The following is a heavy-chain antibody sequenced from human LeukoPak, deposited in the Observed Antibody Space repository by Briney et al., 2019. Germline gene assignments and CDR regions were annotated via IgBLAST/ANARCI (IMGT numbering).Heavy chain of an antibody. CDR2: ISGSGGST. CDR1: GFTFSSYA. Sequence: GGSLRLSCAASGFTFSSYAMSWVRQAPGKGLEWVSAISGSGGSTYYADSVKGRFTISRDNSKNSLYLQMNSLRAEDTAVYYCARDEVVPAAIRIGLVFLAYGMDVWGQGTTVTVSS. CDR3: ARDEVVPAAIRIGLVFLAYGMDV. J-gene: IGHJ6*02. V-gene: IGHV3-23*01. D-gene: IGHD2-2*02.